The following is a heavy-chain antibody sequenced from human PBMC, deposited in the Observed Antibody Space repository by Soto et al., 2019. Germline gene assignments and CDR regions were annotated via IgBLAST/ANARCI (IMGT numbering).Heavy chain of an antibody. CDR1: GFTFSSYS. J-gene: IGHJ5*02. V-gene: IGHV3-48*01. CDR2: ISSSSSTI. Sequence: EVQLVESGGGLVQPGGSLRLSCAASGFTFSSYSMNWVRQAPGKGLEWVSYISSSSSTIYYADSVKGRFTISRDNAKNSLYLQMNSLRAEDTAVYYCAGFPLEGDYGDYGDPWGQGTLVTVSS. D-gene: IGHD4-17*01. CDR3: AGFPLEGDYGDYGDP.